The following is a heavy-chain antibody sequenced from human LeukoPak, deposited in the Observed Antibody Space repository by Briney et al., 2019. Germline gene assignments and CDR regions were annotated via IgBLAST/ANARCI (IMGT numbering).Heavy chain of an antibody. Sequence: PGGSLRLSCAASGFTFSSYAMSWVRQAPGKGLEWVSAISGSGGSTYYADSVKGRFTISRDNSKNTLYLQMNSLRAEDTAVYYCAKDSAYYYDSSGYYHNDYWGQGTLVTVSS. J-gene: IGHJ4*02. D-gene: IGHD3-22*01. CDR3: AKDSAYYYDSSGYYHNDY. CDR1: GFTFSSYA. CDR2: ISGSGGST. V-gene: IGHV3-23*01.